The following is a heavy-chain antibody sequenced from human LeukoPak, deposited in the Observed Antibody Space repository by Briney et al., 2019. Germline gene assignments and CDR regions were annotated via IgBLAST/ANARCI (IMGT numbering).Heavy chain of an antibody. J-gene: IGHJ4*02. D-gene: IGHD3-10*01. V-gene: IGHV1-8*01. CDR2: MNPNSGNT. CDR3: ARGLKRFGVGASTPNDY. CDR1: GYSFTSYD. Sequence: ASVKLCCKASGYSFTSYDFNWVRQANGQGLEWMGWMNPNSGNTSYAQKFQGRVTMTRNTSISTAYMELSSQRSEDTAVYYCARGLKRFGVGASTPNDYWGQGTLVTVSS.